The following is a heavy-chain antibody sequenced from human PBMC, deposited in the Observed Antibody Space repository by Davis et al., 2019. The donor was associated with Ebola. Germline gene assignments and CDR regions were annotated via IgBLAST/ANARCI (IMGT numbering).Heavy chain of an antibody. V-gene: IGHV4-39*01. Sequence: SETLSLTCSVSGDSISTSNHYWGWLRQPPGKGLEWVGSIYSGGSTYYNPSLKSRVTLSVDTSKNQFSLKLSSVTAADTAVYYCARPWYSGTYYDAYDIWGQGTMVAVSS. CDR2: IYSGGST. CDR3: ARPWYSGTYYDAYDI. J-gene: IGHJ3*02. D-gene: IGHD1-26*01. CDR1: GDSISTSNHY.